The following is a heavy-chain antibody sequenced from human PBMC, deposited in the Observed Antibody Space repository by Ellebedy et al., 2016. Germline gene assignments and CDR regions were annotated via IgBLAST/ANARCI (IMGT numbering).Heavy chain of an antibody. D-gene: IGHD2-15*01. CDR2: IIPILGIA. CDR3: ARDCSGGSCYSQVREFDY. Sequence: ASVKVSCKASGGTFSSYAISWVRQAPGQGLEWMGRIIPILGIANYAQKFQGRVTITADKSTSTAYMELSSLRSEDTAVYYCARDCSGGSCYSQVREFDYWGQGTLVTVSS. J-gene: IGHJ4*02. CDR1: GGTFSSYA. V-gene: IGHV1-69*04.